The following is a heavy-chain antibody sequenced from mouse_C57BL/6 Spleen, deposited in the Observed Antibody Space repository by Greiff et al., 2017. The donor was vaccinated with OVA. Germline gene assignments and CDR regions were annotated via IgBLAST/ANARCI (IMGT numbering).Heavy chain of an antibody. J-gene: IGHJ3*01. V-gene: IGHV1-72*01. Sequence: QVQLQQSGAELVKPGASVKLSCKASGYTFTSYWMHWVKQRPGRGLEWIGRIDPNSGGTKYTEKFKSKATLTADKPSSTAYMQLSSLTSEDSAVYYCARSLYSNYEAWFAYWGQGTLVTVSA. CDR2: IDPNSGGT. D-gene: IGHD2-5*01. CDR3: ARSLYSNYEAWFAY. CDR1: GYTFTSYW.